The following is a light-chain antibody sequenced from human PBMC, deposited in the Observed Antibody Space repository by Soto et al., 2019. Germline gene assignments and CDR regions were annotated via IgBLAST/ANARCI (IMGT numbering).Light chain of an antibody. CDR1: QAISNS. J-gene: IGKJ5*01. V-gene: IGKV1-27*01. CDR3: QSYNTARPT. CDR2: AAS. Sequence: IHMTQSPSSLSASMGNTVAIACRASQAISNSLAWYQQKQGKPPQLLIYAASTLQSGVPSRFSGSGSGTDFNLTISGLQTEDLATYYCQSYNTARPTFGQGTRLEIK.